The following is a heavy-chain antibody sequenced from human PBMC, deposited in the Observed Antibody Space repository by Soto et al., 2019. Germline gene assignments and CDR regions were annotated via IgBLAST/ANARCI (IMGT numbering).Heavy chain of an antibody. CDR3: ARDHEQWLADYYGMDV. Sequence: GGSLRLSCAASGFTFSSYGMHWVRQAPGKGLEWVAVIWYDGSNKYYADSVKGRFTISRDNSKNTLYLQMNSLRAEDTAVYYCARDHEQWLADYYGMDVWGQGTTVTVSS. V-gene: IGHV3-33*01. D-gene: IGHD6-19*01. CDR2: IWYDGSNK. CDR1: GFTFSSYG. J-gene: IGHJ6*02.